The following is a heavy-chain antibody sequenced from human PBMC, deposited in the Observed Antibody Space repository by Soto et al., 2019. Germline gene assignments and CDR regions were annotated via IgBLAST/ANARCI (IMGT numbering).Heavy chain of an antibody. CDR1: GYSFTTYW. J-gene: IGHJ4*02. CDR3: ARDKQWLAGFDY. V-gene: IGHV5-51*01. D-gene: IGHD6-19*01. CDR2: IYPDDSDT. Sequence: GESLKISCQGSGYSFTTYWIVWVRQMPGKGLECMGVIYPDDSDTIYSPSFQGQVTISADKSISTAYLQWSSLKASDTATYYCARDKQWLAGFDYWGQGTLVTVSS.